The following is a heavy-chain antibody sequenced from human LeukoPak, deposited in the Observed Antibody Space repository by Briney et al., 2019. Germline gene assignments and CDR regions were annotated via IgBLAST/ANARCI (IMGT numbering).Heavy chain of an antibody. CDR1: GYSFTSYW. D-gene: IGHD3-9*01. CDR2: IYPGDSDT. CDR3: ARQERRNYDILTGYSLEYYFDY. J-gene: IGHJ4*02. V-gene: IGHV5-51*01. Sequence: GESLKISCKGSGYSFTSYWIGWVRQMPGKGLEWMEIIYPGDSDTRYSPSFQGQVTITADKSIRTAYLQWSSLKASDTAMYYCARQERRNYDILTGYSLEYYFDYWGQGTLVTVSS.